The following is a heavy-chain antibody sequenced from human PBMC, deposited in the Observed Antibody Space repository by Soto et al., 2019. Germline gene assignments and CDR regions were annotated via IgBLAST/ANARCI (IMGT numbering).Heavy chain of an antibody. V-gene: IGHV4-59*01. CDR3: ATGDYSKSWNNGNYDY. D-gene: IGHD2-2*01. CDR2: ICYSDIT. Sequence: SETLSLTCIVSVGSCSSFCWSWIRQPPGKGLEWIGYICYSDITNYNPSLKSRVTISVDTTKNQFSLKLSSVTAADTAVYYCATGDYSKSWNNGNYDYWGQGALLTGSS. J-gene: IGHJ4*02. CDR1: VGSCSSFC.